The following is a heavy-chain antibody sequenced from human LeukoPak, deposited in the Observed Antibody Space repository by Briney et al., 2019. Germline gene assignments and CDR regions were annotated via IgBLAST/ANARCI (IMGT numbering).Heavy chain of an antibody. V-gene: IGHV3-74*01. CDR2: INSDGSST. D-gene: IGHD5-12*01. CDR1: GFTFSSYW. CDR3: ARDRYSNWFDP. Sequence: GGALRLSCAASGFTFSSYWRNWVRQAPGKGLGWVSRINSDGSSTNYADSVKGRFTISRDNAKNTLYLQMNSLRAEDMAVYYCARDRYSNWFDPWGQGTLVTVSS. J-gene: IGHJ5*02.